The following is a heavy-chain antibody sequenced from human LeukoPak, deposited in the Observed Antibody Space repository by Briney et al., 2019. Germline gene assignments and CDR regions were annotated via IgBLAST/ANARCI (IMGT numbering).Heavy chain of an antibody. J-gene: IGHJ5*02. V-gene: IGHV1-3*01. CDR1: GYTFTSYA. CDR2: INAGNGNT. Sequence: ASVKVSCKASGYTFTSYAMHWVRQAPGQRLEWMGWINAGNGNTKYSQKFQGRVTITRDTSASTANMELSSLRSEDTAVYYCARGYCSSTSCYRYWFDPWGQGTLVTVSS. D-gene: IGHD2-2*02. CDR3: ARGYCSSTSCYRYWFDP.